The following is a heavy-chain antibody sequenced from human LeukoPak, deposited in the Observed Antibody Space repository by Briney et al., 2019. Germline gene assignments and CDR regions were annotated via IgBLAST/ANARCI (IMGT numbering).Heavy chain of an antibody. V-gene: IGHV3-23*01. CDR1: GFTFSSYA. CDR3: APLSWSAGELG. D-gene: IGHD6-13*01. CDR2: ISGSGAGT. J-gene: IGHJ3*01. Sequence: PGGSLRLSCAASGFTFSSYAMSWVRQAPGRGLEWVSSISGSGAGTYYVDSVKGRFTVSRDNSKNTLYLQMNSLRAEDTAVYYCAPLSWSAGELGWGQGTMVTVSS.